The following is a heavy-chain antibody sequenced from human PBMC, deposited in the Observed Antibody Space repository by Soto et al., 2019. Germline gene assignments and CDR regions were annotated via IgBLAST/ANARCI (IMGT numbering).Heavy chain of an antibody. Sequence: LRLSCAASGFTFSSYGMHWVRQAPGKGLEWVAVIWYDGSNKYYADSVKGRFTISRDNSKNTLYLQMNSLRAEDTAVYYCARDIQDTAMVTYYYYGMDVWGQGTTVTVSS. D-gene: IGHD5-18*01. CDR1: GFTFSSYG. CDR2: IWYDGSNK. CDR3: ARDIQDTAMVTYYYYGMDV. V-gene: IGHV3-33*01. J-gene: IGHJ6*02.